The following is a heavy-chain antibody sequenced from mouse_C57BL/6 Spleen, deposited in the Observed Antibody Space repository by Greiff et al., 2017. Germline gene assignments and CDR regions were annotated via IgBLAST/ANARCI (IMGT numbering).Heavy chain of an antibody. J-gene: IGHJ3*01. D-gene: IGHD3-3*01. CDR1: GYNFTSYW. Sequence: QVQLQQPGAELVRPGSSVKLSCKASGYNFTSYWMDWVKQRPGQGLEWIGNIYPSDSETHYNQKFKDKATLTVDKSSSTAYMQPSSLTSDDSAVYYCARVSGTGADWGQWTLVTVSA. CDR3: ARVSGTGAD. CDR2: IYPSDSET. V-gene: IGHV1-61*01.